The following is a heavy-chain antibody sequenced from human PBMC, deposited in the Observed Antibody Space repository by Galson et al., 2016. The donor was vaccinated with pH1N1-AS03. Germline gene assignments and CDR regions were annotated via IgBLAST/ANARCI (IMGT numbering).Heavy chain of an antibody. D-gene: IGHD3-10*01. CDR2: INPNSGDT. J-gene: IGHJ4*02. CDR3: ATYGSGSRGGFDY. CDR1: GYTFTGHY. V-gene: IGHV1-2*02. Sequence: SVKVSCKASGYTFTGHYIHWVRQAPGQGLEWMGWINPNSGDTNNAQKFEGRVNMTRDTATTTAYMELRSLRSDDTAVYYCATYGSGSRGGFDYWGQGALITVSS.